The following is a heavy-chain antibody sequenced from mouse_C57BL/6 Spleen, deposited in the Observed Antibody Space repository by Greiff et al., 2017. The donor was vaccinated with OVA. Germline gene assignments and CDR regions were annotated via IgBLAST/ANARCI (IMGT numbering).Heavy chain of an antibody. D-gene: IGHD1-1*01. CDR2: IDPSDSET. J-gene: IGHJ4*01. CDR1: GYTFTSYW. Sequence: QVQLQQPGAELVRPGSSVKLSCKASGYTFTSYWMHWVKQRPIQGLEWIGNIDPSDSETHYNQKFKDKATLTVDKYSSTAYMQLSSLTSEDTAVYYCASAGYYGSSQYAMDYWGQGTSVTVSS. V-gene: IGHV1-52*01. CDR3: ASAGYYGSSQYAMDY.